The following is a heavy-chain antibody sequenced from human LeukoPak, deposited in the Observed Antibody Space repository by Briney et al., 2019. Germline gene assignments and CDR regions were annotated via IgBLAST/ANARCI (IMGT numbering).Heavy chain of an antibody. Sequence: SETLSLTCTVSGGSISSGSYYWSWIRQPAGKGLEWIGRIYTSGSTNYNPSLKSRVTISVDTSKNQFSLKLSSVTAADTAVYYCARVGYSGSYYRSDYWGQGTLVTVSS. CDR2: IYTSGST. V-gene: IGHV4-61*02. D-gene: IGHD1-26*01. CDR3: ARVGYSGSYYRSDY. CDR1: GGSISSGSYY. J-gene: IGHJ4*02.